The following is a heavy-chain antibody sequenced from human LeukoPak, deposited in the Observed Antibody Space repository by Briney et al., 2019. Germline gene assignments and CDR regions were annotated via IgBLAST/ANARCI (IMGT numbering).Heavy chain of an antibody. D-gene: IGHD5-18*01. V-gene: IGHV3-23*01. CDR2: ITGSGDST. J-gene: IGHJ4*02. Sequence: GGSLRLSCAASGFTYCTHAMTWVRQAPGKGLEWVSGITGSGDSTYYADSVKGRFTISRDNSENTLFLQMNSLRAEDTAVYHCARGKGRGYNHTHLDYWGQGTLVTVSS. CDR1: GFTYCTHA. CDR3: ARGKGRGYNHTHLDY.